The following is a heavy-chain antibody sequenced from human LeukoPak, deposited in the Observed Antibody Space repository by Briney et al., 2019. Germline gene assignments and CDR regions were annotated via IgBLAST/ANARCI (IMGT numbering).Heavy chain of an antibody. D-gene: IGHD6-13*01. V-gene: IGHV4-59*01. CDR2: IYYSGST. CDR3: ARVGMAAAGTNWFDP. CDR1: GGSFSGYF. J-gene: IGHJ5*02. Sequence: SETLSLTCAVYGGSFSGYFWSWIRLPPGKGLEWIGNIYYSGSTNYNPSLKSRVTISVDTSKKQFSPKLSSVTAADTAVYYCARVGMAAAGTNWFDPWGQGTLVTVSS.